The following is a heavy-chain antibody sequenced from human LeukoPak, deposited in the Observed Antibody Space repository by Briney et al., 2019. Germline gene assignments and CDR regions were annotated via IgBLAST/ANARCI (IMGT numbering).Heavy chain of an antibody. CDR3: ARKSQLRYFDWFLSHPYRNYYMDV. J-gene: IGHJ6*03. CDR2: IYVSGTT. Sequence: SETLSLTCIVSGDSISSGSYYWTWIRQPAGKGLEWIGRIYVSGTTNYNPSLKSRVTISVDTSKNQFSLKLRSVTAADTAVYYCARKSQLRYFDWFLSHPYRNYYMDVWGKGTTVTISS. CDR1: GDSISSGSYY. D-gene: IGHD3-9*01. V-gene: IGHV4-61*02.